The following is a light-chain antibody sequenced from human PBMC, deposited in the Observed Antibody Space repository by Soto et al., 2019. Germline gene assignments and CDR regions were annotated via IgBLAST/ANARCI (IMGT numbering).Light chain of an antibody. CDR1: QSVSSY. J-gene: IGKJ5*01. CDR3: QQRSNWPIT. V-gene: IGKV3-11*01. Sequence: EIVLTQSPSTLSVSPGERATLSCRASQSVSSYLAWYQQKPGQAPRLLIYDASNRATGIPARFSGSGSGTDFTLTISSLGPEDFAVYYCQQRSNWPITFGQGTRLEIK. CDR2: DAS.